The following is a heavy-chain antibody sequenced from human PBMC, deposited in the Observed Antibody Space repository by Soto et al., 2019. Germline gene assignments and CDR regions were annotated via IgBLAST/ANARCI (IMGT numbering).Heavy chain of an antibody. CDR3: ARGRSVRGVTDYYFDY. CDR1: GGSISSGGYY. J-gene: IGHJ4*02. D-gene: IGHD3-10*01. CDR2: IYYSGST. Sequence: SETLSLTCTVSGGSISSGGYYWSWIRQHPGKGLEWIGYIYYSGSTYYNPSLKSRVTISVDTSKNQFSLKLSSVTAADTAVYYCARGRSVRGVTDYYFDYWGQGTLVTVS. V-gene: IGHV4-31*03.